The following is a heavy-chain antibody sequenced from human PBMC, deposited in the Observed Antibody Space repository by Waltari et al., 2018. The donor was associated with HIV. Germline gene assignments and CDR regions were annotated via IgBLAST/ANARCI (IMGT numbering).Heavy chain of an antibody. D-gene: IGHD6-13*01. Sequence: QVQLVQSGSELKKPGASVKVSCKASGYTFTSYAMNWVRQAPGQGLEWMGWINTNTGNPTYAQGFTVRFVFSLDTSVSTAYLQISSLKAEDTAVYYCARESPAIGAAGSYYYYGMDVWGQGTTVTVSS. CDR2: INTNTGNP. J-gene: IGHJ6*02. CDR3: ARESPAIGAAGSYYYYGMDV. V-gene: IGHV7-4-1*02. CDR1: GYTFTSYA.